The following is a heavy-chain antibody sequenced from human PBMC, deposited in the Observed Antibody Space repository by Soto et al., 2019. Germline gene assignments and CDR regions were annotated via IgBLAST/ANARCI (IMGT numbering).Heavy chain of an antibody. D-gene: IGHD4-17*01. CDR1: GFSLSTSGVG. J-gene: IGHJ4*02. V-gene: IGHV2-5*02. CDR3: EHKGYGDDPSVY. Sequence: QITLKESGPTLVKPTQTLTLTCTFSGFSLSTSGVGVDWIRQPPGKALQWLAVIYWDDSNHYSPSLESRLTITNDTSKNQVVRTMTNMDPVDTATYFCEHKGYGDDPSVYWGQGTLVTVSS. CDR2: IYWDDSN.